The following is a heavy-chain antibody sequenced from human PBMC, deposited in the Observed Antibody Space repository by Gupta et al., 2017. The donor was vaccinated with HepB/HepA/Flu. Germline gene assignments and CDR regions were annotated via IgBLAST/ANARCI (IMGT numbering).Heavy chain of an antibody. Sequence: QVQLQQWGAGLLKPSETLSLTCAVYGGSFSGYYWSWIRQPPGKGLEWIGEINHSGSTNYNPSLKSRVTISVDTSKNQFSLKLSSVTAADTAVYYCARGTGAAAATFSYYYYYMDVWGKGTTVTVSS. CDR2: INHSGST. CDR3: ARGTGAAAATFSYYYYYMDV. CDR1: GGSFSGYY. J-gene: IGHJ6*03. D-gene: IGHD6-13*01. V-gene: IGHV4-34*01.